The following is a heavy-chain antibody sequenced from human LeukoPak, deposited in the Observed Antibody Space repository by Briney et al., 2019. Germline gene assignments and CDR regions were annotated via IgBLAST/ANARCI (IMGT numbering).Heavy chain of an antibody. CDR2: ISGSGYST. CDR1: GFTFSHYG. V-gene: IGHV3-23*01. D-gene: IGHD4-17*01. Sequence: GGSLRLSCAASGFTFSHYGMSWVRQAPGKGLEWGSAISGSGYSTYYADSVKGRFTISRDNSKNTLYLQMNSLRAEDTAVYYCAKYYGDDPDYYYYMDVWGKGTTVTISS. J-gene: IGHJ6*03. CDR3: AKYYGDDPDYYYYMDV.